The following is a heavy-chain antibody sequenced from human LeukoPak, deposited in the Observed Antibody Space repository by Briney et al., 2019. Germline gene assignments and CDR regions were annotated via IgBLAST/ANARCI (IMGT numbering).Heavy chain of an antibody. Sequence: PSETLSLTCAVYGGSFSGYYWSWIRQPPGKGLEWIGEINHSGSTNYNPSLKSRVTISVDTSKNQFSLKLSSVTAADTAVYYCARRRYCYGSGSLHYFDYWGQGTLVTVSS. J-gene: IGHJ4*02. D-gene: IGHD3-10*01. CDR1: GGSFSGYY. CDR3: ARRRYCYGSGSLHYFDY. CDR2: INHSGST. V-gene: IGHV4-34*01.